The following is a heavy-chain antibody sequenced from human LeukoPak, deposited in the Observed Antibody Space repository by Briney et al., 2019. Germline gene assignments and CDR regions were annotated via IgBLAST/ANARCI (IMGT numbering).Heavy chain of an antibody. CDR2: INPNSGGT. V-gene: IGHV1-2*02. D-gene: IGHD2-15*01. Sequence: ASVKVSCKASGYTFTGYYMHWVRQAPGQGLEWMGWINPNSGGTNYAQKFQGRVTMTRDTSISTAYMELSRLRSDDTAVYYCACEKGYCSGGSCYSCDYWGQGTLVTVSS. J-gene: IGHJ4*02. CDR1: GYTFTGYY. CDR3: ACEKGYCSGGSCYSCDY.